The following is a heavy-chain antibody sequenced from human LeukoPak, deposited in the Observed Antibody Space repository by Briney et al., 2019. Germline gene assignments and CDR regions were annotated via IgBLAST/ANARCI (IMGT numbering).Heavy chain of an antibody. V-gene: IGHV4-59*09. Sequence: XXYYSGSTNYNPSLKSRVTISVDTSKNQFSLKLSSVTAADTAVYYCARGYYYDSSGYYYFDYWGQGTLVTVSS. J-gene: IGHJ4*02. CDR3: ARGYYYDSSGYYYFDY. CDR2: XYYSGST. D-gene: IGHD3-22*01.